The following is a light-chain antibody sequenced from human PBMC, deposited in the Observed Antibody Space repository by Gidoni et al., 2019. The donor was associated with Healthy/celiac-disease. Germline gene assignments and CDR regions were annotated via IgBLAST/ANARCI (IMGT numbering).Light chain of an antibody. CDR1: SSDVGGYNY. CDR3: SSYTSSSTWV. J-gene: IGLJ3*02. CDR2: EVT. Sequence: QSALTQPASVSGSPGQSITIACTGTSSDVGGYNYVSWYQQYPDKAPKLMIYEVTNRPSGVSNRFSGSKSGNTASLTVSGLQAEDEADYYCSSYTSSSTWVFGGGTKLTVV. V-gene: IGLV2-14*01.